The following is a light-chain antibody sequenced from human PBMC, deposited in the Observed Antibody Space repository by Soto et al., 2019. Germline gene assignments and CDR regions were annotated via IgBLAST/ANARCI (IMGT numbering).Light chain of an antibody. J-gene: IGKJ2*01. CDR1: QSVSSN. Sequence: EIVMTQSPATLSVSPGERATLSCRASQSVSSNLAWYQQRPGQAPRLLIYGASTGTTGIPARFSGSGSGTEFTLTISSLQSEDFAVYYCHQYDTWPPAYTFGQGTKLEI. CDR3: HQYDTWPPAYT. CDR2: GAS. V-gene: IGKV3-15*01.